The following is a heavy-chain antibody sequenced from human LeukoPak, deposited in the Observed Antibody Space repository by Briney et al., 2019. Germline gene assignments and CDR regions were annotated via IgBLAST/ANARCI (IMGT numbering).Heavy chain of an antibody. Sequence: GGSLRLSCAASGITFSSYGMSWVRQAPGKGLEWVSSISSTGGTTYYADSVKGRFTISRDNSKNTLYLQMNSLRAEDTAVYYCAKVIRIAAAGIDYWGQGTLVTVSS. J-gene: IGHJ4*02. CDR3: AKVIRIAAAGIDY. CDR2: ISSTGGTT. CDR1: GITFSSYG. V-gene: IGHV3-23*01. D-gene: IGHD6-13*01.